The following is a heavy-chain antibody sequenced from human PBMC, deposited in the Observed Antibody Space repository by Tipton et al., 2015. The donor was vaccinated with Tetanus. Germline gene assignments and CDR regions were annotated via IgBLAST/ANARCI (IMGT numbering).Heavy chain of an antibody. V-gene: IGHV3-33*01. CDR3: ARAADCSGGSCFSGDFDN. Sequence: SLRLSCAASGFIFSSYGIHWVRQAPGKGLEWVAVSWYDGTDKYYADSVKGRFTISGDNSKNTLYLQMNSLRAEDTAVYYCARAADCSGGSCFSGDFDNWGQGTQVTVSS. CDR1: GFIFSSYG. D-gene: IGHD2-15*01. J-gene: IGHJ4*02. CDR2: SWYDGTDK.